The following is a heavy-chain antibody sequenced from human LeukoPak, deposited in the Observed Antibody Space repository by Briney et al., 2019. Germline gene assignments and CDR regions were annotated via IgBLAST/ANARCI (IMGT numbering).Heavy chain of an antibody. J-gene: IGHJ4*02. CDR1: GFTVSSNY. D-gene: IGHD3-3*01. CDR2: IYPGGST. Sequence: GGSLRLSCAASGFTVSSNYMTWVRQAPGKGLEWISVIYPGGSTDYADSVKDRFTISRDNSKNTLYLQMNSLRAEDTAVYYCARWSSSIFAIDYWGQGTLVTVSS. V-gene: IGHV3-66*02. CDR3: ARWSSSIFAIDY.